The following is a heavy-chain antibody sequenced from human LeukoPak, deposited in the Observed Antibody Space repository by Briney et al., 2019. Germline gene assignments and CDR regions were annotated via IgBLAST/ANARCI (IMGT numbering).Heavy chain of an antibody. CDR2: TYYTGSP. V-gene: IGHV4-39*01. Sequence: KPSETLSLTCTVSGGSLNSNSSYWDWIRQPPVKGLKWIGTTYYTGSPNYNPSLKSRVTISVDTSKNQFSLRLNSVTAADMAVCYCSRHRPTGGAGSYYRSFDYWGQGTLVTVSS. CDR3: SRHRPTGGAGSYYRSFDY. CDR1: GGSLNSNSSY. J-gene: IGHJ4*02. D-gene: IGHD3-10*01.